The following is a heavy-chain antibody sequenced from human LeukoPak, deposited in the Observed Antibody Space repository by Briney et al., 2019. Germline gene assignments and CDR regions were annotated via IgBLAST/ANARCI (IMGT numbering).Heavy chain of an antibody. J-gene: IGHJ5*02. CDR1: VASIGSGCYS. CDR3: ARTRGPRDWFDP. V-gene: IGHV4-31*11. CDR2: IYYSGST. Sequence: SETLSLTWAVSVASIGSGCYSWSWVRQHPGRGLESIGYIYYSGSTYYNPSLKSRVTISVDTSKNQFSLKLSSVTAADTAVYYCARTRGPRDWFDPWGQGTLVTVSS.